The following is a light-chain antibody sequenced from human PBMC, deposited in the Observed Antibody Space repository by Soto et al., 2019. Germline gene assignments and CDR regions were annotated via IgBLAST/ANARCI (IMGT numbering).Light chain of an antibody. CDR1: QSISTW. J-gene: IGKJ1*01. CDR3: QLYNTYSLT. Sequence: IPITQSPSTLSASVGDRVTISCRASQSISTWLAWYQQQPGKAPKLLIYDASALESGIPSRFSGSGSGTEFTLTISSLQPDDFATYYCQLYNTYSLTFGQGTTVEIK. CDR2: DAS. V-gene: IGKV1-5*01.